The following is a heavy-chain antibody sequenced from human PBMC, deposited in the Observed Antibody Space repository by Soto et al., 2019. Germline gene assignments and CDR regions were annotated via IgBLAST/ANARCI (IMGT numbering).Heavy chain of an antibody. D-gene: IGHD2-2*01. CDR3: ARIQGYCLSTSCYAGDH. CDR1: GFSLSNARMG. Sequence: QVTLKESGPVLVKPTETLTLTCTVSGFSLSNARMGVSWSRQPPGKALEWLAHIFSNDEKSYSTSLKSRLTISKDTSKSQVVLTMTNMDPVDTATYYCARIQGYCLSTSCYAGDHWGQGTLVTVSS. J-gene: IGHJ4*02. V-gene: IGHV2-26*01. CDR2: IFSNDEK.